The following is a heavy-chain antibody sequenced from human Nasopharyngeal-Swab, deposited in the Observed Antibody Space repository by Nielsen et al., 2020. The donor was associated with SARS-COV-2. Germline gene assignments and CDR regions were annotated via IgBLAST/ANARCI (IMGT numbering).Heavy chain of an antibody. V-gene: IGHV3-21*01. CDR1: GFTFSSYS. CDR2: ISSSSSSI. D-gene: IGHD6-6*01. CDR3: ASHPASSSSVYYYYGMDV. J-gene: IGHJ6*02. Sequence: GGSLRLSCAASGFTFSSYSMHWVRQAPGKGLEWVSSISSSSSSIYYADSVKGRFTISRDNAKNSLYLQMNSLRAEDTAVYYCASHPASSSSVYYYYGMDVWGQGTTVTVSS.